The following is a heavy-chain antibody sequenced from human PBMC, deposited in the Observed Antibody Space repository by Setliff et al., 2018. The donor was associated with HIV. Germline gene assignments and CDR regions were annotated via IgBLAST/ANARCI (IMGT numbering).Heavy chain of an antibody. Sequence: PGGSLRLSCAASGFTFNTYAMNWVRQAPGKALEWVSGISGSGGTTYYADSVKGRFTISRDNSKNTLYLQMNSLRAEDTAIYYCASWAGTTPATTFFGPIDYWGQGTLVTVSS. CDR3: ASWAGTTPATTFFGPIDY. CDR2: ISGSGGTT. CDR1: GFTFNTYA. V-gene: IGHV3-23*01. J-gene: IGHJ4*02. D-gene: IGHD4-17*01.